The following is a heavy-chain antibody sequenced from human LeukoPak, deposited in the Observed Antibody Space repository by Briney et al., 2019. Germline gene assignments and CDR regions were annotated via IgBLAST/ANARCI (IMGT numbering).Heavy chain of an antibody. CDR1: GFTFSSYA. CDR3: ARDGGYGSGWHYSDY. J-gene: IGHJ4*02. V-gene: IGHV3-30*04. D-gene: IGHD6-19*01. CDR2: ISYDGSNK. Sequence: GRSLRLSCAASGFTFSSYAMHWVRQAPGEGLEWVAVISYDGSNKFYADSAKGRFTISRDNSKNTLYLQMNSLRAEDTAVYYCARDGGYGSGWHYSDYWGQGTLVTVSS.